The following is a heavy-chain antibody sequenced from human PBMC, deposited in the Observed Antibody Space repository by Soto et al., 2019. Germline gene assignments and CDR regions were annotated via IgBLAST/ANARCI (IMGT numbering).Heavy chain of an antibody. CDR2: ISGSGGST. D-gene: IGHD1-1*01. CDR3: AKMEGPTAYYYAMDV. J-gene: IGHJ6*02. V-gene: IGHV3-23*01. CDR1: GFTFSNFG. Sequence: EVHLLESGGGLVQPGGSLTLSCRASGFTFSNFGMSWVRQAPGKGLEWVSGISGSGGSTYYADSVKGRFTVSRDNSRNTLFLQMNSLRVEDTALYYCAKMEGPTAYYYAMDVWGQGTTVTVSS.